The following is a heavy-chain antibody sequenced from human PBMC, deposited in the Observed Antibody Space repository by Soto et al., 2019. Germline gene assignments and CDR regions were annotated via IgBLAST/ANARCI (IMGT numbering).Heavy chain of an antibody. CDR3: ARFRSGIGWDY. J-gene: IGHJ4*02. V-gene: IGHV3-23*01. D-gene: IGHD2-15*01. Sequence: EVQLLESGGSLVQPGGSLRLSCEVSGFTFRSYAMTWVRQPPGKGLEWVSSISGVGGSTYYADSVRGRFTISRDNSNNTLYLQMNSLRVEDTAMYSCARFRSGIGWDYWGQGALVTVSS. CDR2: ISGVGGST. CDR1: GFTFRSYA.